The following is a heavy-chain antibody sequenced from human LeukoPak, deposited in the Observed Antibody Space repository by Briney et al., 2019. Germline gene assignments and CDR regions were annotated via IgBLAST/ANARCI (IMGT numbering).Heavy chain of an antibody. CDR2: ISAYNGNT. Sequence: ASVKVSCKASVYTFTSYGISWVRQAPGQGLEWMGWISAYNGNTNYAQKLQGRVTMTTDTSTSTAYMELRSLRSDDTAVYYCARIPGRLRSDYYYYYMDVWGKGTTVTVSS. V-gene: IGHV1-18*01. J-gene: IGHJ6*03. D-gene: IGHD5-12*01. CDR3: ARIPGRLRSDYYYYYMDV. CDR1: VYTFTSYG.